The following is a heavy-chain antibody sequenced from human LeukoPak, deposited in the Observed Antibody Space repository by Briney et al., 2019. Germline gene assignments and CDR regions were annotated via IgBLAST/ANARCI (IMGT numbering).Heavy chain of an antibody. CDR1: GFTFSSYS. CDR2: ISSSSSYI. J-gene: IGHJ4*02. CDR3: ARDDYYRGGSGYSDY. V-gene: IGHV3-21*01. D-gene: IGHD3-22*01. Sequence: GSLRLSCAASGFTFSSYSMNWVRQAPGKGLEWVSSISSSSSYIYYADSVKGRFTISRDNAKNSLYLQMNSLRAEDTAVYYCARDDYYRGGSGYSDYWGQGTLVTVFS.